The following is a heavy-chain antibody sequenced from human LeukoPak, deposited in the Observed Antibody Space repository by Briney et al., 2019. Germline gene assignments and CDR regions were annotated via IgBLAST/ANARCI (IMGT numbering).Heavy chain of an antibody. CDR1: GGSICSSSYY. CDR3: ARHASEDYDILTGYSFDY. V-gene: IGHV4-39*01. Sequence: PSETLSLTCTVSGGSICSSSYYWGWIRQPPGKGLEWIGSIYYSGSTYYNPSLKSRVTISVDTSKNQFSLKLSSVTAADTAVYYCARHASEDYDILTGYSFDYWGQGTLVTVSS. CDR2: IYYSGST. D-gene: IGHD3-9*01. J-gene: IGHJ4*02.